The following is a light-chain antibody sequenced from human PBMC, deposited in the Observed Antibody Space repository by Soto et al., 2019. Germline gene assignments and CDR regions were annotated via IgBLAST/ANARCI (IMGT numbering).Light chain of an antibody. V-gene: IGLV3-27*01. J-gene: IGLJ2*01. Sequence: SYELTQPSSMSVSPGQTARITCSGDVLAKKYARWFQQKPGQAPVLVIYKDSERPSGIPERFSGSSSGTTVTLTISGAQVEDEADYYCYSAADNNLVFGGGTKVTVL. CDR3: YSAADNNLV. CDR1: VLAKKY. CDR2: KDS.